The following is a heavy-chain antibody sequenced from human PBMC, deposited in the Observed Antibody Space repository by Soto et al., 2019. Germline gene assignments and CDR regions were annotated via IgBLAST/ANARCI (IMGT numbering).Heavy chain of an antibody. CDR3: ARNSEPGIVANDAFDI. J-gene: IGHJ3*02. D-gene: IGHD6-25*01. Sequence: GGSLRLSCAASGFTFSSYAMHWVRQAPGKGLEWVAVISYDGSNKYYAGSVRGRFTISRDNSKNTLYLQMNSLRAEDTAVYYCARNSEPGIVANDAFDIWGQGTMVTVSS. CDR1: GFTFSSYA. V-gene: IGHV3-30-3*01. CDR2: ISYDGSNK.